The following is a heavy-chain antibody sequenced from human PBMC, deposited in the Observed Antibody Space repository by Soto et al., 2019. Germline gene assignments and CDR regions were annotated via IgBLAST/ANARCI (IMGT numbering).Heavy chain of an antibody. Sequence: QVQLQESGPGLVKPSETLSLTCTVSGGSISSYYWSWIRQPPGKGLEWIGYIYYSGSTNYNPSLTSRVTISVNTSKNQFDLTLSSVTAADTAVYYCARSKYGDYQGYWCQGTLVTVSS. D-gene: IGHD4-17*01. CDR2: IYYSGST. CDR1: GGSISSYY. V-gene: IGHV4-59*08. J-gene: IGHJ4*02. CDR3: ARSKYGDYQGY.